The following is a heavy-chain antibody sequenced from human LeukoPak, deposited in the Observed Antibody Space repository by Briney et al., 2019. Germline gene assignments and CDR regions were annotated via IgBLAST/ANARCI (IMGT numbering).Heavy chain of an antibody. D-gene: IGHD1-26*01. CDR2: FDPEDGET. J-gene: IGHJ5*02. Sequence: ASVKVSCKVSGYTLTELSMHWVRQAPGKGLEWMGGFDPEDGETIYAQKFQGRVTMTEDTSTDTAYMELSSLRSEDTAVYYCATCLYSGSYYWFDPWGQGTLVTVSS. CDR3: ATCLYSGSYYWFDP. V-gene: IGHV1-24*01. CDR1: GYTLTELS.